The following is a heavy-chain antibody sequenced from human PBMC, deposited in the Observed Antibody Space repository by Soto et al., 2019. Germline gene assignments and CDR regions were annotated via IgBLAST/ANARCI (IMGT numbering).Heavy chain of an antibody. J-gene: IGHJ4*02. CDR1: GLSISNFV. V-gene: IGHV3-30*18. CDR2: ISSDGSKE. CDR3: AKDLRTPVTATGDY. D-gene: IGHD2-15*01. Sequence: QMQLVASGGGVVQPGGSLKITCAASGLSISNFVLHWVRHAPGKGLDWLTLISSDGSKEYYADSVKGRFTISRDNSKNRMYLQMDHLRGEDTAMYYCAKDLRTPVTATGDYWGQGTMVTVSS.